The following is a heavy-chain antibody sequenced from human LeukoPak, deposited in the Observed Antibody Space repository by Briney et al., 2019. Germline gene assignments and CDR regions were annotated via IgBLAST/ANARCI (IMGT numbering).Heavy chain of an antibody. J-gene: IGHJ4*01. V-gene: IGHV4-59*01. D-gene: IGHD5-24*01. CDR3: ARSANFFDY. CDR1: GDSISTYY. CDR2: VYYSGST. Sequence: ETESLTCAVSGDSISTYYWSWIRQPPGKGLEWIGYVYYSGSTNYNPSLKSRVTISVDTSKNQFSLKLSSLTAADTAVYYCARSANFFDYWGQGTL.